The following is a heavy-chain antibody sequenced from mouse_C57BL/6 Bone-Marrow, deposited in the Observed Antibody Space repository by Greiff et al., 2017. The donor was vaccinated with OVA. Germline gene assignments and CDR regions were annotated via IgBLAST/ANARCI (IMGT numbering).Heavy chain of an antibody. CDR1: GYAFSSSW. J-gene: IGHJ3*01. D-gene: IGHD1-2*01. Sequence: VQLQQSGPELVKPGASVKISCKASGYAFSSSWMNWVKQRPGKGLEWIGRIYPGAGDTNYNGKFKGKATLTADKSSSTAYMQLSSLTSEDSAVYFCARGYTTYWGQGTLVTVSA. V-gene: IGHV1-82*01. CDR2: IYPGAGDT. CDR3: ARGYTTY.